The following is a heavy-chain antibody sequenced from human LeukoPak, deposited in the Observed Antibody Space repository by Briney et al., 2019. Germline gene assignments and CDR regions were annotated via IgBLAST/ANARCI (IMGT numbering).Heavy chain of an antibody. J-gene: IGHJ6*04. CDR3: AELGISMIAGV. Sequence: PGRSLRLSSTASGFTVSSNSRSWVRQAPRKGLEWVSFIYSAGNTHYSDSVKGRFTISRDNAKNSLYLPMNSLRAEDTAVYYCAELGISMIAGVWGKGATGTMSS. V-gene: IGHV3-53*01. D-gene: IGHD3-22*01. CDR1: GFTVSSNS. CDR2: IYSAGNT.